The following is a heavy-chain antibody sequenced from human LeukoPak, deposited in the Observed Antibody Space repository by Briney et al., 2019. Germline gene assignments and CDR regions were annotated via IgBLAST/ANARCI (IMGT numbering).Heavy chain of an antibody. CDR1: GGSFSGYY. CDR2: INHSGST. CDR3: ARGRDSSWLPFDY. D-gene: IGHD6-13*01. V-gene: IGHV4-34*01. Sequence: PSETLSLTCAVYGGSFSGYYWSWIRQPPGKGLEWIGEINHSGSTNYNPSHKSRVTISVDTSKNQFSLKLSSVTAADTAVYYCARGRDSSWLPFDYWGQGTLVTVSS. J-gene: IGHJ4*02.